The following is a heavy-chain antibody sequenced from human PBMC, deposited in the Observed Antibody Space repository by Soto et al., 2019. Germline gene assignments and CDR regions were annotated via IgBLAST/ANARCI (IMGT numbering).Heavy chain of an antibody. CDR2: IKEDGSEK. CDR3: ARDFSLDY. J-gene: IGHJ4*02. V-gene: IGHV3-7*03. CDR1: GFNFSTYW. Sequence: EVQLVESGGGLVQPGGSLRLSCAASGFNFSTYWMTWVRQAPGKGLEWVANIKEDGSEKYYVDSVKGRFTISRDNAKNSVYLQMNSLRVEDTAVYYCARDFSLDYWGQGTLVSVSS.